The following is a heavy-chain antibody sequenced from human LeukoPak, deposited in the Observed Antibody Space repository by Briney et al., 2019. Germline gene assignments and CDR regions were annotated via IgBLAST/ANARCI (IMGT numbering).Heavy chain of an antibody. J-gene: IGHJ4*02. CDR3: AKGYGGSHFDY. Sequence: GGSLRLSCAASGFTFRSYGMHWVRQAPCKGLEWVAFIRYDESNQYYADSVKGRFTISRDNSKSTLHLQMNSLKVEDTAVYYCAKGYGGSHFDYWGQGALVAVSS. V-gene: IGHV3-30*02. CDR1: GFTFRSYG. D-gene: IGHD4-23*01. CDR2: IRYDESNQ.